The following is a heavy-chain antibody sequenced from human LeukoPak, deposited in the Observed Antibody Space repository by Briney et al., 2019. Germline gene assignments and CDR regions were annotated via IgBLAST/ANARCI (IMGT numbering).Heavy chain of an antibody. Sequence: SETLSLTCTVSGGSISSSSSYWGWVRQPPGKGLEWIGEINESGSTNYDPSLKSRVTISVDSSKNHFSLNLTSVTAADAAVYYCASRVGRYLYYFGMDVWGQGTTVTVSS. V-gene: IGHV4-39*02. D-gene: IGHD1-26*01. CDR1: GGSISSSSSY. CDR2: INESGST. J-gene: IGHJ6*02. CDR3: ASRVGRYLYYFGMDV.